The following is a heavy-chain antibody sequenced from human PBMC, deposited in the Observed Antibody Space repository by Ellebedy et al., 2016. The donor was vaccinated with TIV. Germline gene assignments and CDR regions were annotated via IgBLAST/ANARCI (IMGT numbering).Heavy chain of an antibody. J-gene: IGHJ4*02. D-gene: IGHD6-19*01. CDR3: ARDVHSSGCHDY. CDR2: ISIDGGAI. V-gene: IGHV3-11*04. Sequence: PGGSLRLSCAASGFTFSDYYMTWIRQAPGKGLEWISYISIDGGAIYYADSVKGRFTISRDNAKNSLYLQMNSLRAEDTAVYYCARDVHSSGCHDYWGQGTLVTVSS. CDR1: GFTFSDYY.